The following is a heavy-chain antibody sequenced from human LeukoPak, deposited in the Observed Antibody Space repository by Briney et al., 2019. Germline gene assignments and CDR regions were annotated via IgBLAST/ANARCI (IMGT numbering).Heavy chain of an antibody. J-gene: IGHJ5*02. Sequence: ASVKVSCKASGYTFTSYGITWVRQAPGQRLEWMGWINSFNGSTNYAQNFQGRVTMTADTSTSTAYMELRSLTSDDTAVYFCARETLRGIIIKFGGQTNWFDPWGQGTLVTVSS. CDR3: ARETLRGIIIKFGGQTNWFDP. D-gene: IGHD3-16*01. V-gene: IGHV1-18*04. CDR2: INSFNGST. CDR1: GYTFTSYG.